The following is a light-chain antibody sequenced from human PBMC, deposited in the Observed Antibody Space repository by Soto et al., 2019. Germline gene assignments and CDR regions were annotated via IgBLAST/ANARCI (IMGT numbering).Light chain of an antibody. Sequence: AIQMTQSPSSLSASVGDRVTITCRASHGIRNELSWFQQRPGNAPTLLISAASRLQSGVPSRFSGRGSGTDFTLTISSLQPEDFATYYCLQDYDYPRTFGQGTKVDIK. V-gene: IGKV1-6*01. J-gene: IGKJ1*01. CDR1: HGIRNE. CDR2: AAS. CDR3: LQDYDYPRT.